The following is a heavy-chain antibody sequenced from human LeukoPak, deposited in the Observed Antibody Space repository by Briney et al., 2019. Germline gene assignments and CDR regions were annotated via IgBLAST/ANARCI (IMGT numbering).Heavy chain of an antibody. CDR2: INHSGST. J-gene: IGHJ3*02. Sequence: SETLSLTCAVYGGSFSGYYWSWIRQPPGKGLEWIGEINHSGSTNYNPSLKSRVTISVDTSKNQFSLKLSSVTAADTAVYYCARHISGVRVDIWGQGTMVTVSS. V-gene: IGHV4-34*01. CDR1: GGSFSGYY. CDR3: ARHISGVRVDI. D-gene: IGHD1-20*01.